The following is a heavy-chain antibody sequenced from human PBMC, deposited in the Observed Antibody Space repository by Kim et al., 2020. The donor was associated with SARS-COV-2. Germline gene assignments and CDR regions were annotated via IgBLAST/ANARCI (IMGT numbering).Heavy chain of an antibody. V-gene: IGHV4-31*03. J-gene: IGHJ5*02. CDR1: GGSISSGGYY. Sequence: SETLSLTCTVSGGSISSGGYYWSWIRQHPGKGLEWIGYIYYSGSTYYNPSLKSRVTISVDTSKNQFSLKLSSVTAADTAVYYCARVITMVRDLFDPWGQGTLVTVSS. D-gene: IGHD3-10*01. CDR2: IYYSGST. CDR3: ARVITMVRDLFDP.